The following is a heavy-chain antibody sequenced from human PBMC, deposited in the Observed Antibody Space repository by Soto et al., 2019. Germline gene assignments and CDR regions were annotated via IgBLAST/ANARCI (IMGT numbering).Heavy chain of an antibody. CDR2: IYSGGTT. J-gene: IGHJ4*02. V-gene: IGHV3-53*01. CDR1: GFNVSTNY. Sequence: GSLRLSCAASGFNVSTNYMTWVRQAPGKGLEWVSVIYSGGTTYYADSVKGRFIISRDNFKNTLYLQKNNLRAEDTALYYCARGSGSLYYFHYWGQGTLVTVSS. CDR3: ARGSGSLYYFHY. D-gene: IGHD1-26*01.